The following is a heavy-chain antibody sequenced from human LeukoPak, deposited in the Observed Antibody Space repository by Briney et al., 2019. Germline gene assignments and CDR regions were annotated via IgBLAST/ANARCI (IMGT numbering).Heavy chain of an antibody. CDR3: ARGGRTTRFDY. Sequence: GGSLRLSCAVSGFSFSDNSMNWVRQAPGKGLEWVAYITSSSTSIYYADSVKGRFTISRDNAKNSLYLQMNSLRVEDTAVYYCARGGRTTRFDYWGQGTLVSVSS. CDR1: GFSFSDNS. V-gene: IGHV3-48*01. CDR2: ITSSSTSI. D-gene: IGHD2-15*01. J-gene: IGHJ4*02.